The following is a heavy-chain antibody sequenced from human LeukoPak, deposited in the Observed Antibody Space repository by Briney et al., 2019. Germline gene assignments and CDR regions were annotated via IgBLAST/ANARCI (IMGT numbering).Heavy chain of an antibody. V-gene: IGHV1-69*04. CDR3: ARDRVDYGDYEAYYYGMDV. Sequence: SVKVSCKASGGTFSSYAISWVRQAPGQGLEWMGRIIPILGIANYAQKFQGRVTITADKSTSTAYMELSSLGSEDTAVYYCARDRVDYGDYEAYYYGMDVWGQGTTVTVSS. D-gene: IGHD4-17*01. CDR2: IIPILGIA. J-gene: IGHJ6*02. CDR1: GGTFSSYA.